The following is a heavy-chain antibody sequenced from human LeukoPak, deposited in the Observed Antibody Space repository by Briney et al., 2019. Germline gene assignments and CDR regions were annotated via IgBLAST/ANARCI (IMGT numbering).Heavy chain of an antibody. D-gene: IGHD3-16*01. CDR3: ARDAWHYGYYYMDV. J-gene: IGHJ6*03. CDR1: GYTFTSYY. CDR2: MNPSGGST. V-gene: IGHV1-46*01. Sequence: ASVKVSCKASGYTFTSYYMHWVRQAPGQGLEWRGIMNPSGGSTSYAQKFQGRVTMTRDMSTSTVYMELSSLRSEDTAVYYCARDAWHYGYYYMDVWGKGTTVTVSS.